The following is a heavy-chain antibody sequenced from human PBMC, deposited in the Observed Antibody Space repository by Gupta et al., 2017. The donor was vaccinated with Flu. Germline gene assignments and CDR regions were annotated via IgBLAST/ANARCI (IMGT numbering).Heavy chain of an antibody. CDR1: GGSINGDY. CDR2: MLHSGST. V-gene: IGHV4-59*01. J-gene: IGHJ4*02. CDR3: ALYSGSYYAY. Sequence: QVQLQESGPGLVKPSETLSPTCSVSGGSINGDYWSWIRQPPGKGLEWLGYMLHSGSTYYNPSLKSRVTISEDTSKNQFSLKLSSVTAADTAMYYCALYSGSYYAYWGQGILVTVSS. D-gene: IGHD1-26*01.